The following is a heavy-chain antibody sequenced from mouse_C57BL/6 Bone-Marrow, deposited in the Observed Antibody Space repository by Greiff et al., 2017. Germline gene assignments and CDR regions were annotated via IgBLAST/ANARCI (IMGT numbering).Heavy chain of an antibody. J-gene: IGHJ4*01. CDR3: AKHIYYSNYPYYAMDY. V-gene: IGHV2-9*01. CDR1: GFSLTSYG. CDR2: IWGGGST. D-gene: IGHD2-5*01. Sequence: VQLQQSGPGLVAPSQSLSITCTVSGFSLTSYGVAWVRQPPGKGLEWLGVIWGGGSTNYNSALMSRLSISKDNSKSQVFLKMNSLQTDDTAMYYCAKHIYYSNYPYYAMDYWGQGTSDTVSS.